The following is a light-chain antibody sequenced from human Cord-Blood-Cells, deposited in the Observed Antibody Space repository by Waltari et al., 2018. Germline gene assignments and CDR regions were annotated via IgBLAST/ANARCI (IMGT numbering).Light chain of an antibody. CDR1: SSAVGGYNY. CDR2: EVS. V-gene: IGLV2-14*01. Sequence: QSALTQPASVSGSPGQSIPIPCPRTSSAVGGYNYVSCYQQHPGKAPKLMIYEVSNRPSGVSNRFSGSKSGNTASLTISGLQAEDEADYYCSSYTSSSTPYVFGTGTKVTVL. J-gene: IGLJ1*01. CDR3: SSYTSSSTPYV.